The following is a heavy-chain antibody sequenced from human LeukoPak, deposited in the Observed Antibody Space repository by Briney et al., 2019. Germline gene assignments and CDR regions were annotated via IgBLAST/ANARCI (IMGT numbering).Heavy chain of an antibody. CDR3: ARGLGVGYAKKNYFDH. D-gene: IGHD1-26*01. J-gene: IGHJ4*02. CDR1: GYTFTSYY. Sequence: GASVKVSCKASGYTFTSYYMHWVRQAPGQGLEWMGIINPSGGSTSYAQKFQGRVTMTRDTSTSTVYMELSSLRSEDTAVYYCARGLGVGYAKKNYFDHWGQGTLVTVSS. CDR2: INPSGGST. V-gene: IGHV1-46*01.